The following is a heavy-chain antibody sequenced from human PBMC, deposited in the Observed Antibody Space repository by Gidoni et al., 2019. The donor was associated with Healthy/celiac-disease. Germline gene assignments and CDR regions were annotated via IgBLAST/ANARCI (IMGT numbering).Heavy chain of an antibody. Sequence: QVQLQQWGAGLLKPSETLSLTCAVYGGSFSGYYWSWIRQPPGKGLEWIGEINHSGSTNYNPSLKSRVTISVDTSKNQFSLKLSSVTAADTAVYYCARGTLVLRYFGPPYYYYGMDVWGQGTTVTVSS. CDR3: ARGTLVLRYFGPPYYYYGMDV. D-gene: IGHD3-9*01. CDR1: GGSFSGYY. J-gene: IGHJ6*02. V-gene: IGHV4-34*01. CDR2: INHSGST.